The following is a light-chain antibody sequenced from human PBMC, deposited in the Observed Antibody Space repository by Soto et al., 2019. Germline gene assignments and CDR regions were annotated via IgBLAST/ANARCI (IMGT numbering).Light chain of an antibody. V-gene: IGKV1-39*01. Sequence: DIQMTQSPSSLSASVGDRVTITCRASQSISSDLNWYQQKPGKAPKILIYAASSLQSGVPSRFSGSGSGTDFTLTFSILQPEDFATYFCQQSYITPQTFGQGTKVQIK. CDR2: AAS. CDR3: QQSYITPQT. J-gene: IGKJ1*01. CDR1: QSISSD.